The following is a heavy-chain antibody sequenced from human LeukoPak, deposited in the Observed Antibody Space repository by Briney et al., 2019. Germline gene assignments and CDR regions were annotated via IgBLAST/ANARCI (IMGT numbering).Heavy chain of an antibody. J-gene: IGHJ5*02. CDR3: ARVTRYCTSAICYTWWFDP. CDR1: GFTFSTYW. CDR2: IKPDGSEK. Sequence: GGSLRLSCAASGFTFSTYWMSWVRQAPGKGLEWVANIKPDGSEKYYVDSVKGRFTISRDNAKNSLHLQMNSLRAEDTAVYYCARVTRYCTSAICYTWWFDPWGQGTLVTVSS. D-gene: IGHD2-8*01. V-gene: IGHV3-7*05.